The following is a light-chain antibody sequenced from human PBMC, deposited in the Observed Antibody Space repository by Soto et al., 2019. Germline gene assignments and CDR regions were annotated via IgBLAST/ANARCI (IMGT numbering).Light chain of an antibody. CDR3: QSYDSSLSFV. CDR1: SSNIGAGYD. CDR2: GNN. V-gene: IGLV1-40*01. J-gene: IGLJ2*01. Sequence: QSVLTQPPSVSGAPGQRVTISCSGSSSNIGAGYDVDWYQQLPGTAPKLLIYGNNNRPSGVPDRSSASKSGTSASLAITGLQAEDEADYYCQSYDSSLSFVFGGGTKLTVL.